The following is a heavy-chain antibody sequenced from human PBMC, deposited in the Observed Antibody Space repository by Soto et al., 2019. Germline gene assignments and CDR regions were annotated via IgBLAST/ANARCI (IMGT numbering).Heavy chain of an antibody. D-gene: IGHD3-10*01. CDR2: LHHGGAT. Sequence: QVRLQEPGPGLVKPSGTLSLTCLVSGGSMSSPNWWSWVRQAPVRGLEWTAELHHGGATNYSPSRRCRAGISRDMSNNQFSLQLSSVIAADTAVYYCAPGSPYCYGSGGMWCSWGRGAMVTVSS. V-gene: IGHV4-4*02. CDR3: APGSPYCYGSGGMWCS. CDR1: GGSMSSPNW. J-gene: IGHJ5*01.